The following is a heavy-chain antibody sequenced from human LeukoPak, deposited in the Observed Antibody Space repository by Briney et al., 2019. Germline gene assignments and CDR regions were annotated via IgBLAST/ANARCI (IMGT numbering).Heavy chain of an antibody. CDR1: GGTFSSYA. CDR3: ARDLRSSGWYAY. V-gene: IGHV1-69*04. D-gene: IGHD6-19*01. J-gene: IGHJ4*02. CDR2: IIPILGIA. Sequence: SVKVSCKASGGTFSSYAISWVRQAPGQGLEWMGRIIPILGIANYAQKFQGRVTITADKSTSTAYMELSSLRSEDTAVYYCARDLRSSGWYAYWGQGTLVTVSS.